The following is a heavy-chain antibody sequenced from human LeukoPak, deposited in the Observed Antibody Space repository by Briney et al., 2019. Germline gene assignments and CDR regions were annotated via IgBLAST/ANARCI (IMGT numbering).Heavy chain of an antibody. CDR3: AREGLRLVHVY. CDR2: INTSNGET. J-gene: IGHJ4*02. D-gene: IGHD2-8*02. Sequence: ASVKVSCKASGYSFSCFVMHWVRQAPGQSLEWMGWINTSNGETKYSQEFQGRVTMTRDTSASIVYMELSSLRSEDTAVYYCAREGLRLVHVYWGQGTLVIVSS. V-gene: IGHV1-3*04. CDR1: GYSFSCFV.